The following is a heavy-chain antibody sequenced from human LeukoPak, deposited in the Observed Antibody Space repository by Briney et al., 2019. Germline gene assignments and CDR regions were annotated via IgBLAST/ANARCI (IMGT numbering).Heavy chain of an antibody. CDR2: ISSSGSTI. J-gene: IGHJ3*02. CDR1: GFTFSDYY. V-gene: IGHV3-11*01. CDR3: ARRMPYSSSWDDAFDI. Sequence: GGSLRLSCAASGFTFSDYYMSWLRQAPGKGLEWVSYISSSGSTIYYADSVKGRFTISRDNAKNSLYLQMNSLRAEDTAVYYCARRMPYSSSWDDAFDIWGQGTMVTVSS. D-gene: IGHD6-13*01.